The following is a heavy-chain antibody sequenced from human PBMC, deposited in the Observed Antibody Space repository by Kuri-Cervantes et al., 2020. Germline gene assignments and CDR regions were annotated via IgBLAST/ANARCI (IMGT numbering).Heavy chain of an antibody. Sequence: GGSLRLSCAASGFTFSNYAMNWVRQAPGKGLEWVSYISSSSSTIYYADSVKGRFTISRDNAKNSLYLQMNSLRAEDTAVYYCARDPSSGQQYYYYYYMDVWGKGTTVTVSS. D-gene: IGHD6-19*01. CDR1: GFTFSNYA. CDR2: ISSSSSTI. J-gene: IGHJ6*03. V-gene: IGHV3-48*04. CDR3: ARDPSSGQQYYYYYYMDV.